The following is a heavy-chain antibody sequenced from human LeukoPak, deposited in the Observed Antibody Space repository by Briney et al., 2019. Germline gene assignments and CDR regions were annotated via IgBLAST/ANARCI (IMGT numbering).Heavy chain of an antibody. CDR2: LWSDATNE. CDR1: GFTFSHFA. CDR3: AKDAQRGFDYSNSLEH. D-gene: IGHD4-11*01. V-gene: IGHV3-33*06. J-gene: IGHJ5*02. Sequence: GGSLRLSCEASGFTFSHFAMHWVRQDPDMGLEWVAVLWSDATNEYYADSVKGRFTISRDNFKRTVSLEMNSLRAEDTAVYYRAKDAQRGFDYSNSLEHWGQGSLVIVSS.